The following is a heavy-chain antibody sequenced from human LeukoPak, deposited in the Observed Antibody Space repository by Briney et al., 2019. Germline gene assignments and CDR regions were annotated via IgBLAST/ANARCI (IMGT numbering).Heavy chain of an antibody. Sequence: GGSLRLSCAASGFTFSSYNMNWVRQAPGKGLEWVSSITTSSSYIYYADAVKGRFTISRDNAKNSLYLQMNSLRAEDTAVYYCARADYGSGSYYDYWGQGTLVTVSS. J-gene: IGHJ4*02. CDR3: ARADYGSGSYYDY. CDR1: GFTFSSYN. D-gene: IGHD3-10*01. CDR2: ITTSSSYI. V-gene: IGHV3-21*01.